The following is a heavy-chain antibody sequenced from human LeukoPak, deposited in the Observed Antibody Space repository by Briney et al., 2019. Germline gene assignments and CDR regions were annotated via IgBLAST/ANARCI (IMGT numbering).Heavy chain of an antibody. CDR2: INAGNGNT. CDR3: ARDLYDSSGYYYEVQPN. V-gene: IGHV1-3*01. Sequence: GASVKVSCKASGYTFTSYAMHWVRQAPGQRLEWMGWINAGNGNTKYSQKFQGRVTITRDTSASTAYMELSSLRSEDTAVYYCARDLYDSSGYYYEVQPNWGQGTLVTVSS. D-gene: IGHD3-22*01. J-gene: IGHJ4*02. CDR1: GYTFTSYA.